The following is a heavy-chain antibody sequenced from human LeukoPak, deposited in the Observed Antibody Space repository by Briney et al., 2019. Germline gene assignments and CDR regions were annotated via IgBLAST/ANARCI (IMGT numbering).Heavy chain of an antibody. CDR3: ARGMTTVTAYYYGMDV. CDR1: GYSFTSYW. D-gene: IGHD4-17*01. V-gene: IGHV5-51*01. J-gene: IGHJ6*02. Sequence: GESLKISCKGSGYSFTSYWIGWVPQMPGKGLEWMVIIYPGDSDTRYSPSFQGQVTISADKSISTAYLQWSSLKASDTAMYYCARGMTTVTAYYYGMDVWGQGTTVTVSS. CDR2: IYPGDSDT.